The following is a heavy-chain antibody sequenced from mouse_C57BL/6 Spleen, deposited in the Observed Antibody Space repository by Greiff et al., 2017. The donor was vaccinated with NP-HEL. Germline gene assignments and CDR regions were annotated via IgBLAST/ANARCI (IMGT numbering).Heavy chain of an antibody. J-gene: IGHJ2*01. D-gene: IGHD1-1*01. Sequence: VKLQQPGAELVRPGSSVKLSCKASGYTFTSYWMHWVKQRPIQGLEWIGNIDPSDSETHYNQKFKDKATLTVDKSSSTAYMQLSSLTSEDSAVDYCARGITTVGATDFDYGGQGTTLTVSS. CDR2: IDPSDSET. V-gene: IGHV1-52*01. CDR1: GYTFTSYW. CDR3: ARGITTVGATDFDY.